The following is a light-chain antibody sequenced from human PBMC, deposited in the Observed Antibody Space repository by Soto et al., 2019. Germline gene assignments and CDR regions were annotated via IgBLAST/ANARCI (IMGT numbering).Light chain of an antibody. CDR2: AAS. CDR1: QSISTY. J-gene: IGKJ1*01. V-gene: IGKV1-39*01. Sequence: DLQMTQSPSSLSASVGDRVTITCRASQSISTYLNWYQQKPGKAPRLLIYAASSLQSGVPSRFSGSGSGTDFTLTISSLQREDFATYYCQQSYSTLTWTFGQGTQVEIK. CDR3: QQSYSTLTWT.